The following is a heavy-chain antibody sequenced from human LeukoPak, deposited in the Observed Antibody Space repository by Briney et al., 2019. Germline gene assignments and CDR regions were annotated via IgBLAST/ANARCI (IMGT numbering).Heavy chain of an antibody. J-gene: IGHJ3*02. D-gene: IGHD6-19*01. CDR2: IRYDGSNK. Sequence: GGSLRLSCAASGFTFSSYGMHWVRQAPGKGLEWVAFIRYDGSNKYYADSVKGRFTISRDNAKNSLYLQMNSLRVEDTAVYYCARVSLAGTGPFDIWGQGTMVTVSS. V-gene: IGHV3-30*02. CDR1: GFTFSSYG. CDR3: ARVSLAGTGPFDI.